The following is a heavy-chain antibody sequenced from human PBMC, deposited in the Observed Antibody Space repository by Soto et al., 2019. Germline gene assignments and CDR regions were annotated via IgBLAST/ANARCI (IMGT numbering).Heavy chain of an antibody. V-gene: IGHV4-59*01. CDR3: ARGYHGYSYANFVY. CDR2: IYYNGNT. D-gene: IGHD5-18*01. J-gene: IGHJ4*02. Sequence: QVQLQESGPGLVKPSETLSLTCTVSGGSINTYYWNWIRQPPGKGLEWIAYIYYNGNTDSNPSLESRVTISLDTPKNQLSLKLSSVTAADTAVYYCARGYHGYSYANFVYWGQGILVTVSS. CDR1: GGSINTYY.